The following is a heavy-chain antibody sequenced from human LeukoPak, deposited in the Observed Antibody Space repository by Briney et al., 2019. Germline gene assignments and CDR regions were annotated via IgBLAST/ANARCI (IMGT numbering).Heavy chain of an antibody. CDR1: GFTFSSYG. J-gene: IGHJ4*02. D-gene: IGHD2-2*01. Sequence: PGRSLRLSCAASGFTFSSYGMHWVRQALGKGLEWVAVISYDGSNKYYADSVKGRFTISRDNSKNTLYLQMNSLRAEDTAVYYCAKDWYKYCSSTSCYGSGLDYWGQGTLVTVSS. CDR3: AKDWYKYCSSTSCYGSGLDY. CDR2: ISYDGSNK. V-gene: IGHV3-30*18.